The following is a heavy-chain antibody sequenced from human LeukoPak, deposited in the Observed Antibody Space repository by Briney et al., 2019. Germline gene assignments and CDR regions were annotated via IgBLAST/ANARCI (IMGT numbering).Heavy chain of an antibody. D-gene: IGHD2-2*01. CDR1: GFTFSSYA. Sequence: GGSLRLSCAASGFTFSSYAMSWVSQAPGKGLEWVSAISGSGGSTYYADSVKGRFTISRDNSKNTLYLQMNSLRAEDTAVYYCAKKKRFYCSSTSCPPYYYMDVWGKGTTVTVSS. J-gene: IGHJ6*03. CDR2: ISGSGGST. CDR3: AKKKRFYCSSTSCPPYYYMDV. V-gene: IGHV3-23*01.